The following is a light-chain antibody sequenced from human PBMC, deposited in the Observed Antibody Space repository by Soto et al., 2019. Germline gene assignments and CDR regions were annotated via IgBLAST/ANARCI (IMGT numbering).Light chain of an antibody. CDR1: QSVSSGY. CDR2: ETS. CDR3: QQYGSSPPVT. J-gene: IGKJ3*01. Sequence: EIVLTQSPGTLSLSPGERATLSCRASQSVSSGYLAWYQQKPGQPPRVLIYETSSRATGIPDRFSGSGSGTDCTLTISSLEPEDFAVYYCQQYGSSPPVTFGPGTKVDIK. V-gene: IGKV3-20*01.